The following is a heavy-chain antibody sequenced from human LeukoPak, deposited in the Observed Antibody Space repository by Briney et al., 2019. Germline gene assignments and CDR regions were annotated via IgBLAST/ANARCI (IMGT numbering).Heavy chain of an antibody. D-gene: IGHD3-16*01. J-gene: IGHJ4*02. CDR1: GYTFTAYY. CDR2: IDPNSGDT. Sequence: GASVMVSCRASGYTFTAYYIHWVRQAPGQGLEWMGRIDPNSGDTDYAQHFQGRVTMTRDTSVSTAYMELSRLRSDDTAVYYCANWGNGYWGQGTLVTVSS. CDR3: ANWGNGY. V-gene: IGHV1-2*06.